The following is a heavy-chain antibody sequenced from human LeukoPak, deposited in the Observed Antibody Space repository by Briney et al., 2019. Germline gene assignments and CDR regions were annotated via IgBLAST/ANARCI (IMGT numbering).Heavy chain of an antibody. CDR3: ARQEDDYVWGSYDC. D-gene: IGHD3-16*01. CDR2: IYYSRRT. CDR1: GCSISSCSNY. J-gene: IGHJ4*02. Sequence: PSETLSLTCTVCGCSISSCSNYWVWIPQPPGKRLESIVSIYYSRRTYDNSSLKRRVTISADTSKNPFSLKLSSVTAADTAVYYCARQEDDYVWGSYDCWGQGTLVTVSS. V-gene: IGHV4-39*01.